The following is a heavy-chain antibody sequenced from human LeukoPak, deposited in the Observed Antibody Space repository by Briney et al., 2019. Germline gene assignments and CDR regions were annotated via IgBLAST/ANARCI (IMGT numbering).Heavy chain of an antibody. CDR1: GGSITNTNY. V-gene: IGHV4-4*02. D-gene: IGHD1-26*01. CDR3: ARPGTYTYWYFDL. Sequence: SGTLSLTCGVSGGSITNTNYWAWVRQPPGKGLEWIGEVNLQGSTNYNPSLMGRVAIAVDTSENHISLQLTSVTAADTAVYYCARPGTYTYWYFDLWGRGTLVTVSS. J-gene: IGHJ2*01. CDR2: VNLQGST.